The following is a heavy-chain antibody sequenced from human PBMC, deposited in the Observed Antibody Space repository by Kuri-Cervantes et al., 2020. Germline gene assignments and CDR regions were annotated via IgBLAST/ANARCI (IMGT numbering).Heavy chain of an antibody. CDR1: GFTVSSNY. D-gene: IGHD6-13*01. J-gene: IGHJ6*02. CDR2: IYSGGST. V-gene: IGHV3-53*01. Sequence: GESLKISCAASGFTVSSNYMSWVRQAPGKGLEWVSVIYSGGSTYYADSVKGRFTISRDNSKNTLYLQMNSLRAEDTAVYYCARSRRGYSSPEGYYYYGVDVWGQGTTVTVSS. CDR3: ARSRRGYSSPEGYYYYGVDV.